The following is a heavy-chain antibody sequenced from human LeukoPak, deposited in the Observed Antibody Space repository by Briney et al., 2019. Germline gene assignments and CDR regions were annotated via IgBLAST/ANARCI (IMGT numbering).Heavy chain of an antibody. CDR3: ARRVTGTTPPYYFDY. D-gene: IGHD1-1*01. J-gene: IGHJ4*02. CDR1: GFTFSSYW. CDR2: INSDGSST. Sequence: PGGSLRLSCAASGFTFSSYWMHWVRQAPGKGLVWVSRINSDGSSTNYADSVKGRFTISRDNAKNTLYLQMNSLRAEDTAVYYCARRVTGTTPPYYFDYWGQGTLVTVSS. V-gene: IGHV3-74*01.